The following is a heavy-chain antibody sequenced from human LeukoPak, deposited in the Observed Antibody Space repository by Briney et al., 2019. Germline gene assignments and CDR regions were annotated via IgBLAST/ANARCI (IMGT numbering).Heavy chain of an antibody. D-gene: IGHD1-26*01. CDR2: INWNSGSI. J-gene: IGHJ3*02. Sequence: GGSLRLSCSASGFTFDDYAMHWVRQAPGKGLEWVSGINWNSGSIDYADSVKGRFTISRDNAKNSLYLQMNSLRAEDTAVYYCARDRRVGASTPDAFDIWGQGTMVTVSS. CDR3: ARDRRVGASTPDAFDI. CDR1: GFTFDDYA. V-gene: IGHV3-9*01.